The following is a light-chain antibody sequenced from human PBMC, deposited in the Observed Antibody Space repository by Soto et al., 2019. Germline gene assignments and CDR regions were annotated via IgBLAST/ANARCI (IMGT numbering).Light chain of an antibody. J-gene: IGLJ1*01. CDR2: NVN. CDR1: SSDVGNYNY. V-gene: IGLV2-14*01. CDR3: SSFTSSTTYV. Sequence: QSALTQSASVSGSPGQSITISCTGTSSDVGNYNYVSWYQQHPGEVPKLIIFNVNNRPSGVSNRFSGSKSGNTASLTISGLQAEDYAAYYCSSFTSSTTYVFGTGTMVTVL.